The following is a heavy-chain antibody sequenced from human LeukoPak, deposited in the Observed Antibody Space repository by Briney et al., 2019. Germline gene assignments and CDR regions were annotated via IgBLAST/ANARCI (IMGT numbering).Heavy chain of an antibody. D-gene: IGHD2-2*01. CDR1: GYTFTGYY. CDR2: INPNSGGT. Sequence: GASVKVSCKASGYTFTGYYMHWVRQAPGQGLEWMGWINPNSGGTNYAQKFQGRVTMTRDTSISTAYMELSRLSSDDTAVYYCARVLRCSSTSCHVDFDYWGQGTLVTVSS. J-gene: IGHJ4*02. V-gene: IGHV1-2*02. CDR3: ARVLRCSSTSCHVDFDY.